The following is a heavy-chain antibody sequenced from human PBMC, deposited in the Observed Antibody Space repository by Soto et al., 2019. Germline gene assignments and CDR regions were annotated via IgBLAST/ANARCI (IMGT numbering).Heavy chain of an antibody. CDR1: GGSISSSSYH. CDR2: IYYSGTT. V-gene: IGHV4-39*01. Sequence: SETLSLTCTVPGGSISSSSYHWGWIRQPPGKGLEWIGSIYYSGTTYYNPSLKSRVTISVDTSKNQFSLKLSSVTAADTAVYYCARSISVAMDFWGQGTLVTVSS. CDR3: ARSISVAMDF. J-gene: IGHJ4*02. D-gene: IGHD6-19*01.